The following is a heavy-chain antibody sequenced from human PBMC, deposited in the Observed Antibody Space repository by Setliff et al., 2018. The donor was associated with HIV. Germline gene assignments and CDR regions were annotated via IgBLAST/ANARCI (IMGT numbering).Heavy chain of an antibody. Sequence: PSETLSLTCAVYGGSFNDYYWSWIRQPPGKGLEWIGEIIHSGGINYNPSLKSRVTISVDTYNNQFSLNMNSVNAADTAVYYCARGYASGYDAYGYWGQGTLVTVSS. J-gene: IGHJ4*02. CDR3: ARGYASGYDAYGY. D-gene: IGHD5-12*01. CDR2: IIHSGGI. V-gene: IGHV4-34*01. CDR1: GGSFNDYY.